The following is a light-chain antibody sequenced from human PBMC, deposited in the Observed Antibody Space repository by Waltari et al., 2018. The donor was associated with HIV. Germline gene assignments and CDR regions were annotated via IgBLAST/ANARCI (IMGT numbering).Light chain of an antibody. Sequence: DIQMTQSPSPLSASLRDRVTITCRASQSVSYWLAWYQQKPGKAPKLLISKASSLKSGVPSRFSCSGSGTEFTLNISSLQPDDFATYYCQQYNRYPYTFGQGTKLEIK. J-gene: IGKJ2*01. V-gene: IGKV1-5*03. CDR3: QQYNRYPYT. CDR2: KAS. CDR1: QSVSYW.